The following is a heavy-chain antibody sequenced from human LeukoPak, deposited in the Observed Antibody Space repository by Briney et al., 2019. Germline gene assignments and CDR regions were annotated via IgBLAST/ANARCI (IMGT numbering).Heavy chain of an antibody. CDR3: ARDPRDKSGYYALAPNNWFDP. CDR2: ISSSGSTI. V-gene: IGHV3-11*01. D-gene: IGHD3-22*01. CDR1: GFTFSDYY. J-gene: IGHJ5*02. Sequence: GGSLRLSCAASGFTFSDYYMSWIRQAPGKGLEWVSYISSSGSTIYYADSVKGRFTISRDNAKNSLYLQMNSLRAEDTAVYYCARDPRDKSGYYALAPNNWFDPWGQGTLVTVSS.